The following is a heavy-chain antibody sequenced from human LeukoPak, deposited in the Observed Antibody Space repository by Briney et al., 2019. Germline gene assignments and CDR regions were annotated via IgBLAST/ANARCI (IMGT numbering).Heavy chain of an antibody. J-gene: IGHJ4*02. Sequence: GGSLRLSCAASGFTFSGYAMHWVRQAPGKGLEWVAVISYDGSNKYYADSVKGRFTISRDNSKNTLYLQMNSLRAEDTAVYYCAREGEGYYDSSGLDYWGQGTLVTVSS. CDR2: ISYDGSNK. CDR3: AREGEGYYDSSGLDY. CDR1: GFTFSGYA. D-gene: IGHD3-22*01. V-gene: IGHV3-30*04.